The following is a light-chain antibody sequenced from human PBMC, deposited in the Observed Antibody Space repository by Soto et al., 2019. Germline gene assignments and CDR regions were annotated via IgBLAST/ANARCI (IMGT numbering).Light chain of an antibody. CDR2: EVS. J-gene: IGLJ1*01. Sequence: QSALTQPASVSGSPGQSITLSCTGTSSDVGSYNLVSWYQQHPGKAPKLMIYEVSKRPSGVSNRFSGSKSGNTASLTISGLQAEDEADYSCCSYAGSSTFLYVFGAGTKLTVL. CDR3: CSYAGSSTFLYV. V-gene: IGLV2-23*02. CDR1: SSDVGSYNL.